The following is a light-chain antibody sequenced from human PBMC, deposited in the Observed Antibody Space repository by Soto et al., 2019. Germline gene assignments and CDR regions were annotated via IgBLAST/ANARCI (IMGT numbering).Light chain of an antibody. CDR2: DAS. V-gene: IGKV3-11*01. Sequence: EIVLTQSPATLSLSPGERATLSCRASQSVSSYLAWYQQKPGQAPRLLIYDASKRATDIPARFSGSGSGTDFTLTISSLEPEDFVVYYCQQRTNWPITFGQGTRLEIK. CDR3: QQRTNWPIT. CDR1: QSVSSY. J-gene: IGKJ5*01.